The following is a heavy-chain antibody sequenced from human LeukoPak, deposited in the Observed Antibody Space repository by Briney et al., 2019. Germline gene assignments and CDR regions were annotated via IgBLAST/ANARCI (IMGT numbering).Heavy chain of an antibody. J-gene: IGHJ4*02. V-gene: IGHV1-18*01. CDR3: ARGGGAYGGLGY. D-gene: IGHD2-15*01. CDR1: GYSFTSYA. CDR2: ITAYNGDT. Sequence: ASVTVSCTASGYSFTSYAITWVRQAPGQGLEWMGWITAYNGDTDYAQKLQDRVTMTTDTSTSTAYMELRSLRSDDTAVYFCARGGGAYGGLGYWGRGTLVTVSS.